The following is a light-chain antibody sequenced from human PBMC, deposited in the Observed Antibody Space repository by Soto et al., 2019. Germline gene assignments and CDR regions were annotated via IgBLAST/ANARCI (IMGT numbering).Light chain of an antibody. CDR3: SSFTSSTSVV. CDR2: DVS. V-gene: IGLV2-14*01. CDR1: SRDVGGYNY. Sequence: QSALTQPASVSGSPGQSITISCTGTSRDVGGYNYVSWYQQHPGKAPKLMIYDVSNRPSGVSNRFSGSKSGNTASLTISWLQAEDEADYYCSSFTSSTSVVFGGGTKLTVL. J-gene: IGLJ2*01.